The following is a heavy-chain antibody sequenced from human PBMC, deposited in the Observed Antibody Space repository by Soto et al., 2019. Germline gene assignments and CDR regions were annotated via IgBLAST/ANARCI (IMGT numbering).Heavy chain of an antibody. V-gene: IGHV3-9*01. CDR1: GFTFDDYA. J-gene: IGHJ6*03. Sequence: GGSLRLSCAASGFTFDDYAMHWVRQAPGKGLEWVSGISWNSGSIGYADSVKGRFTISRDNAKNSLYLQMNSLRAEDTALYYCAKEGCSGGSCYSGAGYYYYYMDVWGKGTTVTVSS. CDR2: ISWNSGSI. CDR3: AKEGCSGGSCYSGAGYYYYYMDV. D-gene: IGHD2-15*01.